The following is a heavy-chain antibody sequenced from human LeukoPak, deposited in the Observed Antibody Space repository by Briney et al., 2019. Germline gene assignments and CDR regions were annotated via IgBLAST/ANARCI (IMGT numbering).Heavy chain of an antibody. CDR1: GYTFTSYG. D-gene: IGHD6-19*01. Sequence: GASVKVSCKASGYTFTSYGTSWVRQAPGQGLKWMGWISAYNGNTNYAQKLQGRVTMTTDTSTSTAYMELRSLRSDDTAVYYCARCIAVAVPDYWGQGTLVTVSS. CDR2: ISAYNGNT. J-gene: IGHJ4*02. V-gene: IGHV1-18*04. CDR3: ARCIAVAVPDY.